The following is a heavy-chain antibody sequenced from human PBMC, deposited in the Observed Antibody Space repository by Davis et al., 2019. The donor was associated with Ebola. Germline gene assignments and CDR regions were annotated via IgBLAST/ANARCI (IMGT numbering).Heavy chain of an antibody. CDR3: ARHVFDFDMAFDY. CDR1: GYSFTSYW. J-gene: IGHJ4*02. D-gene: IGHD2-21*01. Sequence: GESLKISCKGSGYSFTSYWISWVRQMPGKGLAWMGRIDPSDSYTNYSPSFQGHVTISADKSISTAYLQWSSLKASDTAMYYCARHVFDFDMAFDYWGQGTLVTVSS. V-gene: IGHV5-10-1*01. CDR2: IDPSDSYT.